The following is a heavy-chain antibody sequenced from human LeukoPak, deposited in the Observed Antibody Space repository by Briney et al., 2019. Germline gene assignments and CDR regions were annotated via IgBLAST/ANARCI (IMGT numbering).Heavy chain of an antibody. CDR1: GGSISSGGYY. D-gene: IGHD3-10*01. V-gene: IGHV4-31*03. CDR2: IYYSGST. J-gene: IGHJ5*02. CDR3: ARGSDGSGSYFPIST. Sequence: PSGTLSLTCTVSGGSISSGGYYWSWIRQHPGKGLEWIGYIYYSGSTYYNPSLKSRVTISVDTSKNQFSLKLSSVTAADTAVYYCARGSDGSGSYFPISTWGQGTLVTVSS.